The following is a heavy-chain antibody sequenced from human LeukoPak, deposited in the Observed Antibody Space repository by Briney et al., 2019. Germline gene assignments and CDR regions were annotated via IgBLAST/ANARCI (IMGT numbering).Heavy chain of an antibody. J-gene: IGHJ4*02. Sequence: GGSVKVSCKASGYTFSNYGISWVRQAPGLGLEWMGWTSYNGNANYAQKFQDRVTMTTDTSTTTAYMELRSLESDDTAVYYCARHSGSGWQALGHWGQGTLVTVSS. D-gene: IGHD6-19*01. CDR2: TSYNGNA. CDR1: GYTFSNYG. V-gene: IGHV1-18*04. CDR3: ARHSGSGWQALGH.